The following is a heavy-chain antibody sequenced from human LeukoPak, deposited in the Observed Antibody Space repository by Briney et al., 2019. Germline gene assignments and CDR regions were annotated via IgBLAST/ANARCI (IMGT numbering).Heavy chain of an antibody. D-gene: IGHD6-6*01. CDR2: ISSSSSTI. CDR1: GFTFSSYS. J-gene: IGHJ4*02. CDR3: AKEFSSSSSPVDY. Sequence: GGSLRLSCAASGFTFSSYSMNWVRQAPGKGLEWVSYISSSSSTIYYADSVKGRFTISRDNSKNTLYLQMNSLRAEDTAVYYCAKEFSSSSSPVDYWGQGTLVTVSS. V-gene: IGHV3-48*01.